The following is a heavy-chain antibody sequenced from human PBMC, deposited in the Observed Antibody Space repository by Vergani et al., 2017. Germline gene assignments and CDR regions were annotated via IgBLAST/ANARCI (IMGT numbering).Heavy chain of an antibody. V-gene: IGHV4-39*01. CDR1: NDSVSNTFYY. J-gene: IGHJ5*02. CDR2: IYYSGST. Sequence: QVQLQESGPGLVKPSETLSLTCTVSNDSVSNTFYYWGWIRQTPGKGLEWIGSIYYSGSTYYNPSLESRVTMSVDTSKSQFSLKLSTVTAADTAVYYCTRNRAVVDANSWLDPWGQGTLVTVSS. CDR3: TRNRAVVDANSWLDP. D-gene: IGHD2-15*01.